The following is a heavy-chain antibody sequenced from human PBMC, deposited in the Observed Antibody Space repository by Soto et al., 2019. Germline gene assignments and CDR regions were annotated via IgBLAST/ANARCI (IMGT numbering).Heavy chain of an antibody. CDR1: GFTFSIYA. Sequence: PWGSLRLSCSASGFTFSIYAMSWFRQAPGEGLEWVSTISHRSATTYYADSVKGRFTVSRDNSKNTLYLQMNSLRAEDTAVYYCARQIVELIPYFDHWGQGSLVTVSS. J-gene: IGHJ4*02. CDR2: ISHRSATT. CDR3: ARQIVELIPYFDH. D-gene: IGHD3-22*01. V-gene: IGHV3-23*01.